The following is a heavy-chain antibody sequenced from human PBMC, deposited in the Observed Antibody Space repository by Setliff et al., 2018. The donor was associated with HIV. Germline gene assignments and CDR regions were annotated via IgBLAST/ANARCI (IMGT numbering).Heavy chain of an antibody. D-gene: IGHD4-17*01. J-gene: IGHJ4*02. Sequence: ASVKVSCKASGYTFTGYYMHWVRQAPGQGLEWMGIINPSGGSTSYAQKFQGRVSMTRDTSTSTVYMELSSLRSEDTAVYYCARGRYGGNDLDYWGQGTLVTVSS. CDR2: INPSGGST. V-gene: IGHV1-46*01. CDR3: ARGRYGGNDLDY. CDR1: GYTFTGYY.